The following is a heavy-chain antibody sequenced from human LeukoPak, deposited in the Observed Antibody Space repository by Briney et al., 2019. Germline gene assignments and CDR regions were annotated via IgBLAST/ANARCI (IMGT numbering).Heavy chain of an antibody. CDR3: AISTPGYCSGGSCYSY. D-gene: IGHD2-15*01. CDR2: ISYDGSNK. Sequence: GGSLRLSCAASGFTFSSYGMHWVRQAPGKGLEWVAVISYDGSNKYYADSVKGRFTISRDNSKNTLYLQMNSLRAEDTAVYYCAISTPGYCSGGSCYSYWGQGTLVTVSS. CDR1: GFTFSSYG. J-gene: IGHJ4*02. V-gene: IGHV3-30*03.